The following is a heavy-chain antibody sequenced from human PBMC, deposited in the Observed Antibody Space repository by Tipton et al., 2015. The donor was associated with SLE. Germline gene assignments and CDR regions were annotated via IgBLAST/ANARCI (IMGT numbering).Heavy chain of an antibody. CDR2: IYRDGTT. D-gene: IGHD1-26*01. V-gene: IGHV3-53*05. CDR1: GSTVSGIY. Sequence: SLRLSCAASGSTVSGIYMTWVRQAPGEGLEWVSCIYRDGTTYYRDSVKGRFAISRDNSKNTLYLQMNSLRPEDTAVYYCAWSTRYDWELLRTLDVWGQGTMASVSS. J-gene: IGHJ3*01. CDR3: AWSTRYDWELLRTLDV.